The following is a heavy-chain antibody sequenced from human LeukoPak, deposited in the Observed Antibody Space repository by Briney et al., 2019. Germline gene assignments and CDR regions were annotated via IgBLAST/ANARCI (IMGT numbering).Heavy chain of an antibody. J-gene: IGHJ6*04. CDR1: RFSLRSYE. CDR3: AERGITMNGGV. CDR2: ISRSGSTI. V-gene: IGHV3-48*03. D-gene: IGHD3-10*02. Sequence: GCPRHSSAAPRFSLRSYEMNWVPQAPGTGLAWVSYISRSGSTINCADTVKRRFRFSRENAQNTLYLHMNSLRAQDPQVSYSAERGITMNGGVWGKGTTVTISS.